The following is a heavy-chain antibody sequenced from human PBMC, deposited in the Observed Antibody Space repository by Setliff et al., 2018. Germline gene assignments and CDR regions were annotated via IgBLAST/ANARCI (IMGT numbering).Heavy chain of an antibody. D-gene: IGHD1-26*01. CDR1: GGSFSGYY. J-gene: IGHJ4*02. CDR3: ARSPSSGAYWNPRPFYSDY. CDR2: IYSSGST. V-gene: IGHV4-4*08. Sequence: SETLSLTCAVYGGSFSGYYWSWIRQPPGKGLEWIGHIYSSGSTTYNPSLKSRVTISPDTSKNHFSLKVNSVTAADTALYYCARSPSSGAYWNPRPFYSDYWGQGTLVTVSS.